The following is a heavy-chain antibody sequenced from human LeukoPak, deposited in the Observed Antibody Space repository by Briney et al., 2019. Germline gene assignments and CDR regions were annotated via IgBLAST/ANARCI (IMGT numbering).Heavy chain of an antibody. V-gene: IGHV3-30*04. D-gene: IGHD3-22*01. CDR2: ISFDGSTH. CDR3: ARDDQRRTEEYHQSGYSH. Sequence: GRSLRLSCAASGFTFSTYAMHWVRQAPGKGREWVAVISFDGSTHYYADSVKGRFTISRDNSENTLYLQMNSLRAEDMALHYYARDDQRRTEEYHQSGYSHWGQGTLVTVSS. J-gene: IGHJ4*02. CDR1: GFTFSTYA.